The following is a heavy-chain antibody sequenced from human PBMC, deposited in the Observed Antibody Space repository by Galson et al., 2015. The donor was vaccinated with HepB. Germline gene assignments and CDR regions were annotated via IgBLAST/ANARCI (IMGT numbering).Heavy chain of an antibody. CDR3: ARVSIYYDSSGYYGHDAFDI. J-gene: IGHJ3*02. V-gene: IGHV6-1*01. CDR1: GDSVSSNSAA. Sequence: CANSGDSVSSNSAAWNWIRQSPSRGLEWLGRTYYRSKWYNDYAVSVKSRITINPDTSKNQFSLQLNSVTPEDTAVYYCARVSIYYDSSGYYGHDAFDIWGQGTMVTVSS. D-gene: IGHD3-22*01. CDR2: TYYRSKWYN.